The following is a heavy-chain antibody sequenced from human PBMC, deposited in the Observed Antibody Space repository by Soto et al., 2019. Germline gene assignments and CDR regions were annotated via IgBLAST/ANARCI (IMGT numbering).Heavy chain of an antibody. CDR3: RSLNILTGYSSRRYGMDV. CDR1: GGSISSSSYY. Sequence: SETLSLTCTVSGGSISSSSYYWGWIRQPPGKGLEWIGSIYYSGSTYYNPSLKGRVTISVDTSKNQFSLKLSSVTAADTVVYYCRSLNILTGYSSRRYGMDVWGQGTTVS. V-gene: IGHV4-39*01. J-gene: IGHJ6*02. D-gene: IGHD3-9*01. CDR2: IYYSGST.